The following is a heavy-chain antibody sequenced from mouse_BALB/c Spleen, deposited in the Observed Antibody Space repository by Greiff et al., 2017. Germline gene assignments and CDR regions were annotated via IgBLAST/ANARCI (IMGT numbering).Heavy chain of an antibody. D-gene: IGHD1-2*01. Sequence: LQQPGSELVRPGASVKLSCKASGYTFTSYWMHWVKQRPGQGPEWIGNIYPGSGSTNYDEKFKSKATLTVDTSSSTAYMQLSSLTSKDSAVYYCTREGYGYWFAYWGQGTLVTVSA. CDR1: GYTFTSYW. V-gene: IGHV1S22*01. J-gene: IGHJ3*01. CDR2: IYPGSGST. CDR3: TREGYGYWFAY.